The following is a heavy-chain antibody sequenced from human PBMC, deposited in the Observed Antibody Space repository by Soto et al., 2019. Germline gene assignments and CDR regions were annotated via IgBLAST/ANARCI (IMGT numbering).Heavy chain of an antibody. CDR3: ARGADTFDI. J-gene: IGHJ3*02. Sequence: GASVKVSCKASGGSFSTYGISWVRQAPGQGLEWMGWISAYNGNRNYAQKLQGRVTMTTDTSTSTAYMELRSLGSDDTAVYYCARGADTFDIWGQGTMVTVSS. CDR1: GGSFSTYG. CDR2: ISAYNGNR. V-gene: IGHV1-18*01.